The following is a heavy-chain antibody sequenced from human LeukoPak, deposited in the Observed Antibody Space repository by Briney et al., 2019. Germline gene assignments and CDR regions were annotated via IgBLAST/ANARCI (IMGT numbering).Heavy chain of an antibody. J-gene: IGHJ4*02. D-gene: IGHD2-21*01. CDR3: AKSLVVVNDPPDY. CDR1: GFTFSTCW. Sequence: HPGGSLRLSCAASGFTFSTCWMTWVRQAPGKGLEWVANIKQDGSERYYVDSVKGRFTISRDNAKSSLYLQMNSLRAEDTAVYYCAKSLVVVNDPPDYWGQGTLVTVSS. V-gene: IGHV3-7*01. CDR2: IKQDGSER.